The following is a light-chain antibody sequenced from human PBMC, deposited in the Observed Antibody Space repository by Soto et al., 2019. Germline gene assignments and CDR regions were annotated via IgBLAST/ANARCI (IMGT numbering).Light chain of an antibody. CDR1: QSVSSSY. J-gene: IGKJ4*01. Sequence: EMVLTQSPGTLSLSPGGRATLACSASQSVSSSYLAWYQQKPGQAPRLLIYDASNRATGIPARFSGSGSGTDFTLTISSLEPEDFAVYYCQQRSNWPPTFGGGTKVDI. CDR2: DAS. V-gene: IGKV3D-20*02. CDR3: QQRSNWPPT.